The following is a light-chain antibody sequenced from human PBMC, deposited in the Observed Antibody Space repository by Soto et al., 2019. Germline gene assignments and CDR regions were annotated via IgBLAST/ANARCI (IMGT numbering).Light chain of an antibody. Sequence: QSVLTQPASVSGSPGQSITISCTGTTSDVGSHDLVTWYQQHPGKAPKLIIFEVNKRPSGVSHRFSGSKSGNTASLTISWLQAEDEADYYCCSYASSGTFEVFGTGTKVTVL. V-gene: IGLV2-23*02. CDR1: TSDVGSHDL. CDR3: CSYASSGTFEV. J-gene: IGLJ1*01. CDR2: EVN.